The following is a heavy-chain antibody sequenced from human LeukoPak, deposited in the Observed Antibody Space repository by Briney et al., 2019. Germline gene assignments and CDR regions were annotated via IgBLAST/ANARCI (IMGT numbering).Heavy chain of an antibody. CDR1: GGTFNSYP. V-gene: IGHV1-69*13. CDR2: IMPSFGPT. J-gene: IGHJ6*03. Sequence: ASVKVSWKASGGTFNSYPINWVRQAPGLGLEWMGGIMPSFGPTNYAQKFQGRVTITADESTSTVYMDLSSLRSEDTAVYYCTRDRGYCRNSDCYHYYMDVWGGGTTVTVSS. D-gene: IGHD2-8*01. CDR3: TRDRGYCRNSDCYHYYMDV.